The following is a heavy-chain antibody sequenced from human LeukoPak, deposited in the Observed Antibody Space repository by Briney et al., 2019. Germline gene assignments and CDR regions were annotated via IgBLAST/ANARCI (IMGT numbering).Heavy chain of an antibody. CDR3: GLRPLIAVAGIIDY. J-gene: IGHJ4*02. CDR2: INAGNGNT. D-gene: IGHD6-19*01. Sequence: GASVKVSCKASGYTFTSYAMHWVRQAPGQRLEWMGWINAGNGNTKYSQKFQGRVTITRDTSASTAYMELSSLRSEDTAVYYCGLRPLIAVAGIIDYWGQGTLVTVSS. V-gene: IGHV1-3*01. CDR1: GYTFTSYA.